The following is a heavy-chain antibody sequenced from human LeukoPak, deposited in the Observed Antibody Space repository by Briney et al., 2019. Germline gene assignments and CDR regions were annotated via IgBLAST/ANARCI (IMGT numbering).Heavy chain of an antibody. D-gene: IGHD3-3*01. V-gene: IGHV1-2*02. Sequence: GASVKVSCKASGYTFTGYYMHWVRQAPGQGLEWMGWINPNSGGTNYAQKLQGRVTMTTDTSTSTAYMELRSLRSDDTAVYYCARETDLTIFGVVKFDYWGQGTLVTVSS. CDR1: GYTFTGYY. CDR3: ARETDLTIFGVVKFDY. CDR2: INPNSGGT. J-gene: IGHJ4*02.